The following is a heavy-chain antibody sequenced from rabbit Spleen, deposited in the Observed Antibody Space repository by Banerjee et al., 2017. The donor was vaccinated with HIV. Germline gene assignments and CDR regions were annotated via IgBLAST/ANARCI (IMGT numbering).Heavy chain of an antibody. D-gene: IGHD4-2*01. CDR2: IDVAKSGDT. CDR1: GLDLSSRYW. V-gene: IGHV1S45*01. J-gene: IGHJ4*01. CDR3: TRDAAGREDFNL. Sequence: LEESGGGLVKPGGTLTLTCTVSGLDLSSRYWICWVRQAPGKGLEWIACIDVAKSGDTYYTNWAKGRFTISKTSSTTVALQVPSLTAADTATYFCTRDAAGREDFNLWGPGTLVTVS.